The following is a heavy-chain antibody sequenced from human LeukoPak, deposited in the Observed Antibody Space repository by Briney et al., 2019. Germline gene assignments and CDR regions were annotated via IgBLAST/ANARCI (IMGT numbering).Heavy chain of an antibody. Sequence: GGSLRLSCAASGFTVSSHYISWVRQAPGKGLDWVSYISSSGSAIYYADSVKGRFTISRDNAKNSLYLQMNSLRAEDTAVYYCARARRDCSGGSCYPDYNWFDPWGQGTLVTVSS. V-gene: IGHV3-11*04. CDR2: ISSSGSAI. D-gene: IGHD2-15*01. CDR1: GFTVSSHY. J-gene: IGHJ5*02. CDR3: ARARRDCSGGSCYPDYNWFDP.